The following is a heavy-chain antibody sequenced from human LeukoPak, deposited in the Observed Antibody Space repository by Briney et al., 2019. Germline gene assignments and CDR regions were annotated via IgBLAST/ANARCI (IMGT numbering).Heavy chain of an antibody. V-gene: IGHV3-15*01. D-gene: IGHD2-15*01. CDR1: GFTFSDYA. CDR2: IKTKTDGGTT. CDR3: TTDKESCSGSSCYGKSG. Sequence: PGGSLRLSCEASGFTFSDYAMSWVRQAPGKGLEWVGHIKTKTDGGTTDFAAPVKGRFTISRDDSKNTLYLQMNSLKTEDTAVYYCTTDKESCSGSSCYGKSGWGQGTLVTVSS. J-gene: IGHJ4*02.